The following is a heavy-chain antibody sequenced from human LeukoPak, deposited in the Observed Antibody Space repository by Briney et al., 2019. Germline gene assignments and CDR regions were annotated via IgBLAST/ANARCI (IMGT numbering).Heavy chain of an antibody. CDR2: TYYSGST. V-gene: IGHV4-59*01. J-gene: IGHJ4*02. D-gene: IGHD6-25*01. CDR1: GGSISSYY. Sequence: SETLSLTCTVSGGSISSYYWNWIRQPPGKGLEWIGYTYYSGSTNYNPSLKSRVTISVDTSKNQFSLRLSSVTAADTAMYYCARDPGRRGSGLDWGQGTLVTVSS. CDR3: ARDPGRRGSGLD.